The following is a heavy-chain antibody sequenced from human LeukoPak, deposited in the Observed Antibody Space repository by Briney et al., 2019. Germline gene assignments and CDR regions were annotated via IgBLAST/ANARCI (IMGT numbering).Heavy chain of an antibody. D-gene: IGHD1-26*01. CDR3: ARVSGSYYRRYYFDY. CDR1: GGSFSGYY. V-gene: IGHV4-34*01. J-gene: IGHJ4*02. CDR2: INHSGST. Sequence: SETLSLTCAVYGGSFSGYYWSWIGQPPGKRLEWIGEINHSGSTNYNPSLKSRVTISVDTSKNQFSLKLSSVTAADTAVYYCARVSGSYYRRYYFDYWGQGTLVTVSS.